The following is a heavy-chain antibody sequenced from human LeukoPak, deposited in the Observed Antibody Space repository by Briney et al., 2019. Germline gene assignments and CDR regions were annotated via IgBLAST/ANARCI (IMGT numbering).Heavy chain of an antibody. J-gene: IGHJ6*03. V-gene: IGHV1-69*05. CDR3: ATRQDYYYYYMDV. CDR2: IIPTFGTA. Sequence: GASVKVSCKASGGTFSSYAISWVRQAPGQGLEWMGGIIPTFGTANYAQKFQGRVTITTDESTSTAYMELSSLRSEDTAVYYCATRQDYYYYYMDVWGKGTTVTVSS. CDR1: GGTFSSYA.